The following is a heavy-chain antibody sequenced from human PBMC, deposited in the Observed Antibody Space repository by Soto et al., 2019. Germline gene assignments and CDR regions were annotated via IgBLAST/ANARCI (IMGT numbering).Heavy chain of an antibody. V-gene: IGHV1-69*13. CDR2: IIPIFGTA. CDR1: GGTFSSYA. CDR3: AVALYYYDSSGYYSNWFDP. D-gene: IGHD3-22*01. Sequence: SVEVSCNASGGTFSSYAISWVRQAPGQGLEWMGGIIPIFGTANYAQKFQGRVTITADESTSTAYMELSRLRSEDTAVYYCAVALYYYDSSGYYSNWFDPWGQGTLVTVSS. J-gene: IGHJ5*02.